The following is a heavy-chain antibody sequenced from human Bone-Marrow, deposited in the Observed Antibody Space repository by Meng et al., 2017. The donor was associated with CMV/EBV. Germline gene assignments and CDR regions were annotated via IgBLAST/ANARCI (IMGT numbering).Heavy chain of an antibody. V-gene: IGHV5-51*01. CDR1: GYSFTTYW. J-gene: IGHJ3*02. Sequence: GESLKISCKGSGYSFTTYWIGWVRQMPGKGLEWMGIIYPGDSDTTYSPSFPGHVTISADKSISTAYLQWNSLKASDTAIYYCARHVKTGGAFDIWGPGTMVTVSS. CDR2: IYPGDSDT. CDR3: ARHVKTGGAFDI.